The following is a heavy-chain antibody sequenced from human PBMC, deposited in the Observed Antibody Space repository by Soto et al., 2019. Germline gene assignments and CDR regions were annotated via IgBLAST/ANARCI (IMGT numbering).Heavy chain of an antibody. J-gene: IGHJ4*02. CDR2: IFHSGDT. D-gene: IGHD6-6*01. Sequence: XETLSLTCTVSEDSFKYSYWSWIRQPPGKGLECIGYIFHSGDTNYNPSLKSRVTLSLDTSKNQFSLTLTSVTAADTAVYYCARTARRFDFWGQGILVTV. CDR3: ARTARRFDF. V-gene: IGHV4-59*01. CDR1: EDSFKYSY.